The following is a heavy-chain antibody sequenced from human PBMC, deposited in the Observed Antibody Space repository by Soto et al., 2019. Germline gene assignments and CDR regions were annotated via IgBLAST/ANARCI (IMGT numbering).Heavy chain of an antibody. D-gene: IGHD2-2*01. CDR3: ARAKSYCGRTSCNPLDY. Sequence: SLTLLLICDISGALVSRTSDAWNWILQSASGGLEWLGRTYYRSQWFNDYALSLKSRITIKPDTSKNQISLQLNSVTPEDTAVYYCARAKSYCGRTSCNPLDYWGKGTQVTVSS. V-gene: IGHV6-1*01. J-gene: IGHJ4*02. CDR2: TYYRSQWFN. CDR1: GALVSRTSDA.